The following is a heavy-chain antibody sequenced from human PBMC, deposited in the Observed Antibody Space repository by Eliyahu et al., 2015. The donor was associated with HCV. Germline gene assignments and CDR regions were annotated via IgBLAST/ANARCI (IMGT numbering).Heavy chain of an antibody. D-gene: IGHD1-14*01. CDR3: ARSHDHTDPGPRSLDY. V-gene: IGHV4-38-2*01. Sequence: QVQLQESGPGLVKPSETLSLTCAVSGDSISSGHYWGWIRQSPGKGLQWIGSIYHSGSTYYHPSLRSRVTISVDTSKNQFSLKLNSMTAADAAVYFCARSHDHTDPGPRSLDYWGQGTLVTVSS. CDR1: GDSISSGHY. J-gene: IGHJ4*02. CDR2: IYHSGST.